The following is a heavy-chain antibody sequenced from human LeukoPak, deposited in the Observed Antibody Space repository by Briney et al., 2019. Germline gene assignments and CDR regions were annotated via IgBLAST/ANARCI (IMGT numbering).Heavy chain of an antibody. CDR2: ISYDGGNK. Sequence: GGSLRLSCAASGFTFSSYGMHWVRQAPGKGLDWVAVISYDGGNKYYADSVKGRFTISRDNSKNTLYLQMNSLRAEDTAVYYCARIRITMVRGVMPDDYWGQGTLVTVSS. J-gene: IGHJ4*02. CDR1: GFTFSSYG. CDR3: ARIRITMVRGVMPDDY. D-gene: IGHD3-10*01. V-gene: IGHV3-30*19.